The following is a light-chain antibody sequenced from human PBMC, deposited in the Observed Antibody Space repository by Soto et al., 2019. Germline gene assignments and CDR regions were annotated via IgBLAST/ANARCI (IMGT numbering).Light chain of an antibody. V-gene: IGKV3-15*01. CDR2: GAS. CDR3: QQYNSWPRT. CDR1: ESVNRF. Sequence: EIVMTQSPGPLSVSPGDGATLSCRASESVNRFLAWYQHKPGQAPRLLIYGASNRAAGVPVRFSGSGSGTKFTLTISTLQSEDLAVYYCQQYNSWPRTFGQGTKVEI. J-gene: IGKJ1*01.